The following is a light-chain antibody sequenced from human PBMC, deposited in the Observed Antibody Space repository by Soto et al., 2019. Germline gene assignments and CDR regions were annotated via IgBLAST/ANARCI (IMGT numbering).Light chain of an antibody. CDR3: QQYDSYMYA. CDR2: DAS. Sequence: EIVLTQSPATLSLSPGERATLSCRASQSVSSYLAWYQQKPGQAPRLLIYDASNRATGIPARFTGGGSGTDFTLTITSLQSEDFAVYYCQQYDSYMYAFGQGTKVDIK. V-gene: IGKV3-11*01. J-gene: IGKJ2*01. CDR1: QSVSSY.